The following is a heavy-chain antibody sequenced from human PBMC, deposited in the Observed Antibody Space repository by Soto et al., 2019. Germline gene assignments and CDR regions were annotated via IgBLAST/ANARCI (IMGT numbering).Heavy chain of an antibody. CDR2: ISYDGSNK. CDR1: GFTFSSYG. Sequence: GGSLRLSCAASGFTFSSYGMHWVRQAPGKGLEWVAVISYDGSNKYYADSVKGRFTISRDNSKNTLYLQMNSLRAEDTAVYYCAKTAVRRFLEWFPDAFDIWGQGTMVTVSS. V-gene: IGHV3-30*18. D-gene: IGHD3-3*01. J-gene: IGHJ3*02. CDR3: AKTAVRRFLEWFPDAFDI.